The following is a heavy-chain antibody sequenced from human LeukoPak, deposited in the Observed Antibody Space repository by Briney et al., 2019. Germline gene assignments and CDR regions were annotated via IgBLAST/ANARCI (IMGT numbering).Heavy chain of an antibody. Sequence: ASVKVSCKASGYTLVDYFVHWVRQAPGHGLEWMGRINPKSGDTEYPQKFQGRVTMTRDTSISTLYMELTRLTSDDTAVYFCARDLTSTPYWELDYWGQGSLVTVSS. CDR1: GYTLVDYF. V-gene: IGHV1-2*02. CDR2: INPKSGDT. J-gene: IGHJ4*02. CDR3: ARDLTSTPYWELDY. D-gene: IGHD1-26*01.